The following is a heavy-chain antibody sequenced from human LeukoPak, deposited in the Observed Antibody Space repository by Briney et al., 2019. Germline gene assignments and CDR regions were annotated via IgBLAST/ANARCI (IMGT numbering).Heavy chain of an antibody. CDR2: INHSGST. Sequence: PSETLSLTCAVYGGSFSGYYWSWIRQPPGKGLEWIGEINHSGSTNYNPSLKSRVTLSVDTSKNQFSLKLSSVTAADTAVYYCARIVDGDYALDYWGQGTLVTVSS. J-gene: IGHJ4*02. CDR3: ARIVDGDYALDY. CDR1: GGSFSGYY. V-gene: IGHV4-34*01. D-gene: IGHD4-17*01.